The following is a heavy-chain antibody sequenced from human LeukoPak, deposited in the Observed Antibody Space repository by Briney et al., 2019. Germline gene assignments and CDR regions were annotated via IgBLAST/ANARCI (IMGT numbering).Heavy chain of an antibody. D-gene: IGHD3/OR15-3a*01. CDR2: IYYSGST. CDR1: GGSISTSSYY. CDR3: ARQTGSGLFILP. Sequence: SETLSLTCTVSGGSISTSSYYWGWIRQPPGKGLECIGNIYYSGSTYYNASLKSRVSVSIDTSKNQISLRLTSVTATDTAIYYCARQTGSGLFILPGGQGTLVTVSS. J-gene: IGHJ4*02. V-gene: IGHV4-39*01.